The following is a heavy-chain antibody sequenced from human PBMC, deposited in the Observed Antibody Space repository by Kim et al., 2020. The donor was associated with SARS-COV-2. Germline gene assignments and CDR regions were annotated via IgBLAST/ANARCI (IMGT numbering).Heavy chain of an antibody. V-gene: IGHV1-3*01. D-gene: IGHD2-21*01. CDR1: GYTFTSYA. Sequence: ASVKVSCKASGYTFTSYAMHWVRQAPGQRLEWMGWINAGNGNTKYSQKFQGRVTITRDTSASTAYMELSSLRSEDTAVYYCAMLGGDPRYFVYWGRGTLVTVSS. CDR2: INAGNGNT. CDR3: AMLGGDPRYFVY. J-gene: IGHJ4*02.